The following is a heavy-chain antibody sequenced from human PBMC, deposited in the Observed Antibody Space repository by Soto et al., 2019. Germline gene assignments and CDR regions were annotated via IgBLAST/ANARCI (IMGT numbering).Heavy chain of an antibody. Sequence: GESLKISCKGSGYSFTSYWISWVRQMPGKGLEWMGRIDPSDSYTNYSPSFQGHVTISADKSISTAYLQWSSLKASDTAMYYCARHEVGYSGYDPYYFDYWGQGTLVTVS. V-gene: IGHV5-10-1*01. J-gene: IGHJ4*02. CDR1: GYSFTSYW. D-gene: IGHD5-12*01. CDR2: IDPSDSYT. CDR3: ARHEVGYSGYDPYYFDY.